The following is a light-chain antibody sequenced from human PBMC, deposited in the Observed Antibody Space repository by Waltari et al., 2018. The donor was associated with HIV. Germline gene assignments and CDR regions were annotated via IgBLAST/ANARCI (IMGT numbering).Light chain of an antibody. Sequence: QSALTQPASVSGSPGQSITISCTGTSSNVGSDDLVTWYQQHPGEAPTLIIHEVTKRPSGVSNRFSGSKSGNTASLTISGLQAEDEADYYCCSCPRSGIRYVFGTGTKVTVL. V-gene: IGLV2-23*02. CDR2: EVT. CDR3: CSCPRSGIRYV. CDR1: SSNVGSDDL. J-gene: IGLJ1*01.